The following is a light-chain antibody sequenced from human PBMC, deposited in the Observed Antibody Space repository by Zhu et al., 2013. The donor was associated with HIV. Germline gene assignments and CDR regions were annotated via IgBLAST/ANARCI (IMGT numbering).Light chain of an antibody. CDR1: QSVSIN. V-gene: IGKV3-15*01. J-gene: IGKJ4*01. Sequence: EIVMTQSPATLSVSPGERATLSCRASQSVSINLAWYQHKPGQAPRLLIYSASTRATGIPARFSGRGSETEFTLTISSVQSEDFGVYYCQQYDSSPLTFGGGTKVEIK. CDR3: QQYDSSPLT. CDR2: SAS.